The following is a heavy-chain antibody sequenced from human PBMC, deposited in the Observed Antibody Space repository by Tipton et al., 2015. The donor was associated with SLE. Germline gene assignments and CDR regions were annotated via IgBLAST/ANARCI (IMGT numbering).Heavy chain of an antibody. CDR1: GFAFSSYV. J-gene: IGHJ4*02. D-gene: IGHD3-10*01. CDR3: AKDHTPAGGSGN. Sequence: SLRLSCAASGFAFSSYVMHWVRQAPGKGLEWVAVISYDGSRKFYSDSAKGRFTISRDNVKNALYLQMNSLRAEDTAVYFCAKDHTPAGGSGNWGQGILVTVSS. V-gene: IGHV3-30*04. CDR2: ISYDGSRK.